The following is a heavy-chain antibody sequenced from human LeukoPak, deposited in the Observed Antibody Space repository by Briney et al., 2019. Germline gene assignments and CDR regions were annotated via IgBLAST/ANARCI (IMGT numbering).Heavy chain of an antibody. CDR2: ISPDGSRK. CDR3: ARDRLGEKYQDY. CDR1: GYTLTELS. V-gene: IGHV3-30*01. Sequence: SCKVSGYTLTELSMHWVRQAPGKGLEWVAVISPDGSRKYYADSVKGRFTISRDNSKNTLYLQMNSLRAEDTAVYYSARDRLGEKYQDYWGQGTLVTVSS. D-gene: IGHD2-2*01. J-gene: IGHJ4*02.